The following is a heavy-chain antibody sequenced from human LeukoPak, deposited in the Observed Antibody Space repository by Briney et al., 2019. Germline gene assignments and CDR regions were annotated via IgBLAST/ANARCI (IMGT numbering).Heavy chain of an antibody. D-gene: IGHD4-17*01. J-gene: IGHJ4*02. CDR1: GGSISSSSHY. CDR2: IYYSGST. CDR3: ARYEYGDYVLDY. V-gene: IGHV4-39*01. Sequence: PSETLSLTCTVSGGSISSSSHYWGWIRQPPGKGLEWIGSIYYSGSTYYNPSLKSRVTISVDTSKNQFSLKLSSVTAADTAVYYCARYEYGDYVLDYWGQGTLVTVSS.